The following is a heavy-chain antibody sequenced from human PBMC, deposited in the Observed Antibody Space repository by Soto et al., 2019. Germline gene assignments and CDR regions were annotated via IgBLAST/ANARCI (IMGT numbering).Heavy chain of an antibody. CDR2: IFYSGRT. Sequence: SETLSLTCTVSGGSISPYFWSWLRQPPGKGLEWIGFIFYSGRTNYNPSLNSRATISLDTSKSQFSLKLSSVTTADTAVYYCARGTAWYFDTWAQGTLVTVSS. D-gene: IGHD6-19*01. J-gene: IGHJ4*02. CDR1: GGSISPYF. V-gene: IGHV4-59*01. CDR3: ARGTAWYFDT.